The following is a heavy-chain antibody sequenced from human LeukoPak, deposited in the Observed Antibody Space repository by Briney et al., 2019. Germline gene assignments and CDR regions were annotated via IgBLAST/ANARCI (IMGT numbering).Heavy chain of an antibody. D-gene: IGHD5-12*01. CDR3: ASGNTGYDRDSFDS. J-gene: IGHJ3*02. CDR1: GGSISSGGYS. Sequence: SETLSLTCAVSGGSISSGGYSWSWVRQPPGEGLEWDGYIYHSGSTYYNPSLQSRVTISLERSKNQFSLKLSSMAAADTAVYYCASGNTGYDRDSFDSWGQGTMVTVSS. V-gene: IGHV4-30-2*01. CDR2: IYHSGST.